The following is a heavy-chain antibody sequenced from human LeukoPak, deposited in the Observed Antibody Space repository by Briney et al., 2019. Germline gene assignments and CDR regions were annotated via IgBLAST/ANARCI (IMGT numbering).Heavy chain of an antibody. J-gene: IGHJ4*02. CDR1: GFTFSSYA. V-gene: IGHV3-23*01. CDR3: ARERGVDYYESYGAV. D-gene: IGHD3-22*01. CDR2: ISGSGGST. Sequence: PGGSLRLSCAASGFTFSSYAMSWVRQAPGKGLEWVSAISGSGGSTYYADSVKGRFTISRDNSKNTVDLQMNSLRAEDTAVYYCARERGVDYYESYGAVWGQGTLVTVSS.